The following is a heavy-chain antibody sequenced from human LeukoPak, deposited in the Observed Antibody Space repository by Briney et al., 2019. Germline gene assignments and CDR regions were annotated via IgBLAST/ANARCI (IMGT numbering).Heavy chain of an antibody. CDR2: IYHSGST. V-gene: IGHV4-38-2*01. CDR3: ARTRSRSGTLYY. J-gene: IGHJ4*02. Sequence: PSETLSLTCAVSGYSISSGYYWGWIRQPPGKGLEWIGSIYHSGSTYYNPSLKSRVTTSVDTSKNQFSLKLSSVTAADTAVYYCARTRSRSGTLYYWGQGTLVTVSS. CDR1: GYSISSGYY. D-gene: IGHD3-10*01.